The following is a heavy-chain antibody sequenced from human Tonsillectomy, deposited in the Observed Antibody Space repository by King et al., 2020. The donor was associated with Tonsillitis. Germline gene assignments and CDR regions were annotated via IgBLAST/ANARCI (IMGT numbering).Heavy chain of an antibody. CDR1: GYTFSSYG. CDR3: ASSYYDTSGYYYFQH. Sequence: QLVQSGAEVKKPGASVKVSCKASGYTFSSYGISWVRQAPGQGLEWMGWISVYNGNTNYAQKLQDRVTMTTDTSTSTAYMELRSLRSDDTAVYYCASSYYDTSGYYYFQHWGQGTLVTVPS. CDR2: ISVYNGNT. D-gene: IGHD3-22*01. J-gene: IGHJ1*01. V-gene: IGHV1-18*01.